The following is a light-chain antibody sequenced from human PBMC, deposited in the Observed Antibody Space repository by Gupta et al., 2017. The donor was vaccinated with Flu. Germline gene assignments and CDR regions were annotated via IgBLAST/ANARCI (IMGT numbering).Light chain of an antibody. CDR2: YND. J-gene: IGLJ2*01. CDR1: SSNVGKKY. Sequence: VTITRAGCSSNVGKKYVTWDQQVPGTAPKLLIYYNDKRRAGIPDSFSGSKSGTSATLAITGLQTGEDADYYCGTWDNSMYTVLFGGGTKLTVL. V-gene: IGLV1-51*02. CDR3: GTWDNSMYTVL.